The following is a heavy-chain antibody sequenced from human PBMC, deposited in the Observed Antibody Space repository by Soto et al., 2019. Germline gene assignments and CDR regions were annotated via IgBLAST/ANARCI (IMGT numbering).Heavy chain of an antibody. J-gene: IGHJ4*02. D-gene: IGHD6-13*01. V-gene: IGHV3-23*01. Sequence: GGSLRLSCAASGFTFSSYAMSWVRQAPGKGLEWVSAISGSGGSTYYADSVKGRFTISRDNSKNTLYLQMNSLRAEDTAVYYCANIVGKLIAAAGPADYWGQGTLVTVSS. CDR1: GFTFSSYA. CDR3: ANIVGKLIAAAGPADY. CDR2: ISGSGGST.